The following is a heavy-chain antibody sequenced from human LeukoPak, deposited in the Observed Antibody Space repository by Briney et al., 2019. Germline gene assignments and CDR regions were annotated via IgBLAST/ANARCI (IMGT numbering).Heavy chain of an antibody. CDR1: GFTFSSYA. V-gene: IGHV3-23*01. D-gene: IGHD6-19*01. Sequence: GGSLRLSCAASGFTFSSYAMSWVRQAPGKGVEWVSAISGSGGSTYYADSVKGRFTISRDNSKNTLYLQMNSLRAEDTAVYYCAKSRTKAVAGTYYFDYWGQGTLVTVSS. CDR3: AKSRTKAVAGTYYFDY. CDR2: ISGSGGST. J-gene: IGHJ4*02.